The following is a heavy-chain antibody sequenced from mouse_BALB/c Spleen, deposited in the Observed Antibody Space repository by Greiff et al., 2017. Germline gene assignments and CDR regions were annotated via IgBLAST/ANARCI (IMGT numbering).Heavy chain of an antibody. CDR3: ARNGWLLGAMDY. Sequence: VNLVESGPGLVQPSQSLSITCTVSGFSLTSYGVHWVRQSPGKGLEWLGVIWSGGSTDYNAAFISRLSISKDNSKSQVFFKMNSLQANDTAIYYCARNGWLLGAMDYWGQGTSVTVSS. CDR1: GFSLTSYG. D-gene: IGHD2-3*01. CDR2: IWSGGST. J-gene: IGHJ4*01. V-gene: IGHV2-2*02.